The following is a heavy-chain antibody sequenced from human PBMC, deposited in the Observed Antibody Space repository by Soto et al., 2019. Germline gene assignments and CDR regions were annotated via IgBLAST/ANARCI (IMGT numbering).Heavy chain of an antibody. CDR3: ARDGYDGSGSPYPAY. D-gene: IGHD3-10*01. CDR1: GGSVNSDNFY. V-gene: IGHV4-61*01. J-gene: IGHJ4*02. CDR2: IYYLGST. Sequence: PSETLSLTCTVSGGSVNSDNFYWSWIRQPPGKGLEWIGYIYYLGSTDYNPSLKSRVTISVDTSKRQFSLRLTSVTAADTAVYYCARDGYDGSGSPYPAYWGPGTQVTVSS.